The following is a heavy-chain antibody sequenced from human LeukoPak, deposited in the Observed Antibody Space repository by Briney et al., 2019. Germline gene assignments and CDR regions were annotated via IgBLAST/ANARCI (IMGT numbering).Heavy chain of an antibody. CDR1: GFTFSSHA. CDR3: ARDYRVVCTGGACFPIDY. V-gene: IGHV3-30*01. Sequence: GGSLRLSCAASGFTFSSHAMHWVRQAPGKGLEWVAVISYEGSNQYYADSVRGRFTISRDNSKNTLYLQMNSLRDEDTALYYCARDYRVVCTGGACFPIDYWGQGTLVTVSS. CDR2: ISYEGSNQ. J-gene: IGHJ4*02. D-gene: IGHD2-8*02.